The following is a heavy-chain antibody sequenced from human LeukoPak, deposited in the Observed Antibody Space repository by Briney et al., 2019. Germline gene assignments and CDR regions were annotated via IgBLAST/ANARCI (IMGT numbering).Heavy chain of an antibody. D-gene: IGHD5-12*01. CDR3: AEGRGIVATALDY. J-gene: IGHJ4*02. V-gene: IGHV3-30*18. Sequence: GGSLRLSCAASGVTFSGYDMHWVRQAPGKGSEWVAVMSYGGQNERYADSVKCRFTISRDNSKNTLYLQINSLRAEATAVYYCAEGRGIVATALDYWGQGTLVTVSA. CDR1: GVTFSGYD. CDR2: MSYGGQNE.